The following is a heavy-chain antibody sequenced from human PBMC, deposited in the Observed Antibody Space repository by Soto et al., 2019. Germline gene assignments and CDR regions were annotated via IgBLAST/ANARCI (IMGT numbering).Heavy chain of an antibody. J-gene: IGHJ6*02. D-gene: IGHD2-15*01. CDR2: IRGFSPYT. CDR1: GFTFRTYT. Sequence: KSGGSLRLSCVASGFTFRTYTMYWVRQAPGKGLEWVSGIRGFSPYTFYSESVKGRFTISRDNTKNSLYLQMNSLRAEDTAVYYCARDRGYDAHDYYYNAMDVWGQGTTVTVSS. CDR3: ARDRGYDAHDYYYNAMDV. V-gene: IGHV3-21*01.